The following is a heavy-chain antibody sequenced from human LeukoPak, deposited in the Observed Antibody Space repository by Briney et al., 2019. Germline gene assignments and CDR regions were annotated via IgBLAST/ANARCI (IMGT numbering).Heavy chain of an antibody. CDR2: INHSGST. CDR1: GGSFSGYY. Sequence: SETLSLTCAVYGGSFSGYYWSWIRQPPGKGLEWIGEINHSGSTNCNPSLKSRVTISVDTSKNQFSLKLSSVTAADTAVYYCARVRALKVTTSGMDVWGQGTTVTVSS. CDR3: ARVRALKVTTSGMDV. D-gene: IGHD4-17*01. V-gene: IGHV4-34*01. J-gene: IGHJ6*02.